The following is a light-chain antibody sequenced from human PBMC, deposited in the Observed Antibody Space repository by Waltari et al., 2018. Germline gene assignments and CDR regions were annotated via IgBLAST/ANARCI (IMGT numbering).Light chain of an antibody. CDR1: VNVNNF. CDR3: QQNFRTPYS. CDR2: KAS. J-gene: IGKJ2*03. V-gene: IGKV1-39*01. Sequence: DLPMTQSPYSLSASVGDRVTITCRASVNVNNFLNWYQQKPGKAPKLLIYKASTLQSGVPSRFSGSGSGTDFTLTINTMQSEDVATYYCQQNFRTPYSFGQGTKVEIK.